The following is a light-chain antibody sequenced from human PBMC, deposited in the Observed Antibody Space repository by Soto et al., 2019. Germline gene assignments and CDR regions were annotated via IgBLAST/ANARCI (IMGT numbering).Light chain of an antibody. J-gene: IGLJ1*01. CDR2: DNN. Sequence: QSVLTQPPSVSAAPGQKVTITCSGSTSNIGKNFISWYQQVPGTAPKLLIYDNNQRPLGIPDRFSGSKSGTSGTLDISGLQSGDEADYYCGAWDTNLSAGVLGPGTKVTVL. CDR3: GAWDTNLSAGV. V-gene: IGLV1-51*01. CDR1: TSNIGKNF.